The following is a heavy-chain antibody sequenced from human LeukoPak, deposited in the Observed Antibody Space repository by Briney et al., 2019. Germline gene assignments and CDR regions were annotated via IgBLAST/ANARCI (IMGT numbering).Heavy chain of an antibody. J-gene: IGHJ4*02. CDR1: GFTFTTYG. CDR2: ISYDGSTK. Sequence: GGSLRLSCAVSGFTFTTYGMHWVRQAPGKGLEWVAVISYDGSTKYHADSVKGRFTISRDNSKNTLYLQMHSLRAEDTALYYCARDQGSGWYSMGYWGQGTLVTVSS. D-gene: IGHD6-19*01. V-gene: IGHV3-30*19. CDR3: ARDQGSGWYSMGY.